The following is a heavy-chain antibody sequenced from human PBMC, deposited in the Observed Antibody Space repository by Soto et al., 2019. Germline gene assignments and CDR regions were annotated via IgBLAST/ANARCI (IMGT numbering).Heavy chain of an antibody. D-gene: IGHD6-13*01. J-gene: IGHJ4*02. Sequence: WGSLRISCASSVFTFSDYYMSWIRQAPGKGLERVPCISSSGSTRYYADSVKGRFTISRDNAKNSLYLQMKSLRAEDTAVYYCVRDPGSSWLQPIYYFDYWGQGTMVTVSS. V-gene: IGHV3-11*01. CDR1: VFTFSDYY. CDR2: ISSSGSTR. CDR3: VRDPGSSWLQPIYYFDY.